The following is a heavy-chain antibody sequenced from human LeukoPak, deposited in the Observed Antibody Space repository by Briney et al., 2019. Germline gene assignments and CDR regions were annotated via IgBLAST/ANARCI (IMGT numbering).Heavy chain of an antibody. D-gene: IGHD3-3*01. J-gene: IGHJ5*02. Sequence: SETLSLTCTVSGGSISSYYWSWIRQPPGKGLEWIGYIYYSGSTNYNPSLKSRVTISVDTSKNQFSLKLSSVTAADTAVYYCARGAYHDFWSGFLGFDPWGQGTLVTVSS. CDR3: ARGAYHDFWSGFLGFDP. V-gene: IGHV4-59*01. CDR2: IYYSGST. CDR1: GGSISSYY.